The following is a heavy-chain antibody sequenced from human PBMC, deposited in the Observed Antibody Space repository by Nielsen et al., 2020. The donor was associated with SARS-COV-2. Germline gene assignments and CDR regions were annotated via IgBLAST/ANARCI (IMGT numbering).Heavy chain of an antibody. CDR2: ISYDGSNK. J-gene: IGHJ6*03. CDR1: GFTFSSYG. D-gene: IGHD2-21*01. V-gene: IGHV3-30*03. CDR3: ARDGGGYNYRYYMDV. Sequence: GESLKISCAASGFTFSSYGMHWVRQAPGKGLEWVAVISYDGSNKYYADSVKGRFTISRDNSKNTLYLQMKSLRDEDTAVYYCARDGGGYNYRYYMDVWGKGTTVTVSS.